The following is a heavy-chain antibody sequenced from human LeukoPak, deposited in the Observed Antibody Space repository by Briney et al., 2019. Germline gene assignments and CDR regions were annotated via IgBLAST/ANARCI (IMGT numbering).Heavy chain of an antibody. Sequence: SQTLSLTCAISGDSVSSNSAAWNWIRQSPSRGLEWLGRTYYRSVSVKSRITINPDTSKNQFSLQLNSVTPEDTAVYYCARGIAAAGTYYYYYMDVWGKGTTVTVSS. CDR2: TYYRS. J-gene: IGHJ6*03. CDR3: ARGIAAAGTYYYYYMDV. D-gene: IGHD6-13*01. V-gene: IGHV6-1*01. CDR1: GDSVSSNSAA.